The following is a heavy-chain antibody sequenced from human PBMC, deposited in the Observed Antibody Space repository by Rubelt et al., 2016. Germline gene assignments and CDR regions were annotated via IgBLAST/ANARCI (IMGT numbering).Heavy chain of an antibody. CDR3: ARGGDSSSYYYYYGMDV. V-gene: IGHV1-2*06. Sequence: VKVSCKASGYTFTGYYMHWVRQAPGQGLEWMGRINPNSGGTNYAQKFQGRVTMTRDTSISTAYMELSRLRSDDTAVYYCARGGDSSSYYYYYGMDVWGQGTTVTVSS. CDR1: GYTFTGYY. J-gene: IGHJ6*02. CDR2: INPNSGGT. D-gene: IGHD6-6*01.